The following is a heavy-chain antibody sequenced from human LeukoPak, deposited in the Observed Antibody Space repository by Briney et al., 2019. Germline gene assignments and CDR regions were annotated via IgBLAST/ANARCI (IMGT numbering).Heavy chain of an antibody. CDR3: ARVQYFYDKSAFYVGPLDH. CDR1: GFTFSHFW. Sequence: PGGSLRVSCVASGFTFSHFWMTWVRQAPGKGLEWVANIKDDGGDKDYVDSVRGRFTISRDNAKNSLYLQMDRLRVEDTAVYYCARVQYFYDKSAFYVGPLDHWGRGTLVTVSS. V-gene: IGHV3-7*04. CDR2: IKDDGGDK. J-gene: IGHJ1*01. D-gene: IGHD3-22*01.